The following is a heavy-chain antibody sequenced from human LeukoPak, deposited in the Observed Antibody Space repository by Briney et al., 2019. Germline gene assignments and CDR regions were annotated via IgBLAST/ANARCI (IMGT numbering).Heavy chain of an antibody. V-gene: IGHV4-61*02. Sequence: SQTLSLTCTVSGGSISSGSYYWSWIRQPAGKGLEWIGRIYTSGSTNYNPSLKSRVTISVDTTKNQFSLKLSSVTAADTAVYYCAREVVIVGAIAGDAFDIWGQGTMVTVSS. CDR2: IYTSGST. CDR3: AREVVIVGAIAGDAFDI. D-gene: IGHD1-26*01. J-gene: IGHJ3*02. CDR1: GGSISSGSYY.